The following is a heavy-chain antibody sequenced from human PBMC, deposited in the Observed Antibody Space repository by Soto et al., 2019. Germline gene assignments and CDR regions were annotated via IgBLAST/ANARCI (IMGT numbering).Heavy chain of an antibody. V-gene: IGHV3-9*01. CDR1: GFTFDDYA. J-gene: IGHJ4*02. D-gene: IGHD3-10*01. CDR3: AKEAHGSGSYYLGYFDY. CDR2: ISWNSGSI. Sequence: LRLSCAASGFTFDDYAMHWVRQAPGKGLEWVSGISWNSGSIGYADSVKGRFTISRDNAKNSLYLQMNSLRAEDTALYYCAKEAHGSGSYYLGYFDYWGQGTLVTVSS.